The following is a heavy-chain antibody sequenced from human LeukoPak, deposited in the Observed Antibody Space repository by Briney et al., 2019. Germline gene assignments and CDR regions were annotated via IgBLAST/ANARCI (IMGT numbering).Heavy chain of an antibody. V-gene: IGHV4-59*12. CDR3: ARVVGPGWVDY. J-gene: IGHJ4*02. CDR2: IDHSGST. CDR1: GGSLSRYY. D-gene: IGHD1-14*01. Sequence: SETLSLTCTVSGGSLSRYYWSWIRQPPGKGLEWIGYIDHSGSTYYNPSLKSRVTISVDRSKNQLYLKLSSVTAADTAVYYCARVVGPGWVDYWGQGTLVTVSS.